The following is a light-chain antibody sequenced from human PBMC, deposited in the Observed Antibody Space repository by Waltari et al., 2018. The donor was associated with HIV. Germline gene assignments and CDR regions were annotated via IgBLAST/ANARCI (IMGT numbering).Light chain of an antibody. J-gene: IGLJ1*01. Sequence: QPALTQPPSASGSPGQSVTISCTGTSRDIGTYTYVSWYQQHPGRAPNLLIYEGNKRPSGLPDRFSGSKSANTASLTVSGLQVADEADYYCSSYAGNNNYVFGTGTRVTVL. CDR3: SSYAGNNNYV. V-gene: IGLV2-8*01. CDR1: SRDIGTYTY. CDR2: EGN.